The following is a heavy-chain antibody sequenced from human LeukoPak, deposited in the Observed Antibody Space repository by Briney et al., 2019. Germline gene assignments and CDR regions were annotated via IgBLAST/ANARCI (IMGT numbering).Heavy chain of an antibody. V-gene: IGHV3-7*01. CDR1: GFTFTDYW. CDR2: IKQDGSEK. Sequence: GGSLRLSCVASGFTFTDYWMSWVRRAPGKGLEWVANIKQDGSEKYYLDSLEGRFTISRDNDKNSLYLQINRLRAEDTAVYYCVRRGTIAVPVFWFDPWGQGTLVIVSS. D-gene: IGHD2-2*01. CDR3: VRRGTIAVPVFWFDP. J-gene: IGHJ5*02.